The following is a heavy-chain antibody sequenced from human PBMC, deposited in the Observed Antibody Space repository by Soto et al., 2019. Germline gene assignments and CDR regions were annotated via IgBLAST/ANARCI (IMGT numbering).Heavy chain of an antibody. CDR3: TRGVLA. CDR1: GGSVNSGGHS. V-gene: IGHV4-30-2*01. D-gene: IGHD2-8*01. J-gene: IGHJ5*02. Sequence: QVQLQESGSRLVRPSQTVSLTCSVSGGSVNSGGHSWSWIRQPPGKGLEWIGFISPSGSPAYNPSLKSRVTISVDRSNNQISLELSSVTAADTAVYYCTRGVLAWGPGTRVTVSS. CDR2: ISPSGSP.